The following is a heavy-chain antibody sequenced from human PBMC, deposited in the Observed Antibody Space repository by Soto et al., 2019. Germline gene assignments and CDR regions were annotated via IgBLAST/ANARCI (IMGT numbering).Heavy chain of an antibody. V-gene: IGHV3-9*01. CDR3: ALKPRAYRADGMDV. CDR1: GFTFDDYA. CDR2: ISWNSGSI. D-gene: IGHD3-16*01. J-gene: IGHJ6*02. Sequence: GGSLRLSCAASGFTFDDYAMHWVRQAPGKGLEWVSGISWNSGSIGYADSVKGRFTISRDNAKNSLYLQMNSLRAEDTALYYCALKPRAYRADGMDVWGQGTTVTVSS.